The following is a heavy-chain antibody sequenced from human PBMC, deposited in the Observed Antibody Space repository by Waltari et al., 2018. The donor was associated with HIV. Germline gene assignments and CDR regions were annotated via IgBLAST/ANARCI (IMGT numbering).Heavy chain of an antibody. D-gene: IGHD1-26*01. CDR3: ARQGDGSYSYYFDY. V-gene: IGHV3-7*01. J-gene: IGHJ4*02. CDR2: IKQDGSEK. CDR1: GFTFSSYW. Sequence: EVQLVESGGGLVQPGGSLRLSCAASGFTFSSYWMSWVRQAPGKGLEWVANIKQDGSEKYYVDSVKGRFTISRDNAKNSLYLQMNSLRAEDTAVYYCARQGDGSYSYYFDYWGQGTLVTVSS.